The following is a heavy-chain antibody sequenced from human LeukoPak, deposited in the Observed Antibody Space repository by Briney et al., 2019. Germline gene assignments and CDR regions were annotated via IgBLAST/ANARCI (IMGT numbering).Heavy chain of an antibody. D-gene: IGHD5-18*01. V-gene: IGHV3-66*02. Sequence: GGSLRLSCAASGFTVSSNYMSWVRQAPGKGLEWVSVIYSGGSTYYADSVKGRFTISRDNSKNTLYLQMNSLRAEDTAVYYCARGYSYGEGAFDIWGQGTMVTVSP. CDR1: GFTVSSNY. J-gene: IGHJ3*02. CDR3: ARGYSYGEGAFDI. CDR2: IYSGGST.